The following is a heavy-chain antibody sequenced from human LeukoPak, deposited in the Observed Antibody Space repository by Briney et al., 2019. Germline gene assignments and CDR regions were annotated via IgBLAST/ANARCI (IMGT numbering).Heavy chain of an antibody. D-gene: IGHD3-10*01. CDR2: IYPGDSDT. Sequence: GESLKISCKGSGYSFTNYWIGWVRQMPGKGLEWMGLIYPGDSDTKYSPSFEGHVTMSVDRSISAAYLQWSSLNASDTAMYYCARGSGSSTWLDPWGQGTLVTVSS. V-gene: IGHV5-51*01. CDR3: ARGSGSSTWLDP. J-gene: IGHJ5*02. CDR1: GYSFTNYW.